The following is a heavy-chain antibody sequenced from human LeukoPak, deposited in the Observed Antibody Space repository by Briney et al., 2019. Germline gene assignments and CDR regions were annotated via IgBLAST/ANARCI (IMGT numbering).Heavy chain of an antibody. CDR1: VETFTGDN. Sequence: ASVKVSCKASVETFTGDNTHWGRPAPGQGGEWMGWINPIVGGTNYTQTFQGRVTMTTETSRSTAYMGLSRLRSADTAVYYCVRGYYGSGSCYVLNYWGQGTLVTVSS. CDR3: VRGYYGSGSCYVLNY. CDR2: INPIVGGT. D-gene: IGHD3-10*01. V-gene: IGHV1-2*02. J-gene: IGHJ4*02.